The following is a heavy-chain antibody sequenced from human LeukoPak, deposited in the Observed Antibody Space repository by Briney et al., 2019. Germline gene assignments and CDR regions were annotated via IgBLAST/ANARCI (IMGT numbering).Heavy chain of an antibody. D-gene: IGHD5-18*01. V-gene: IGHV3-21*01. CDR2: ISSSSCYI. CDR3: ARDSQGTAMVLDAFDT. J-gene: IGHJ3*02. Sequence: GRSLRLSCAASGFTFSIHSMKWVRQAPGRGLEWVSSISSSSCYIFYADSVEGRFHISRDNAKNSLYLQMNSLRAEDTAVYYCARDSQGTAMVLDAFDTWGQGTMVTVSS. CDR1: GFTFSIHS.